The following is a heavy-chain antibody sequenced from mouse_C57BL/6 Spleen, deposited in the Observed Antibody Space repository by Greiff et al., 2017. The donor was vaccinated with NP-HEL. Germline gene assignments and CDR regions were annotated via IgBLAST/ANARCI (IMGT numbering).Heavy chain of an antibody. CDR1: GFTFSDYG. CDR2: ISSGSSTI. V-gene: IGHV5-17*01. CDR3: AGGYLYYFDY. Sequence: EVMLMESGGGLVKPGGSLKLSCAASGFTFSDYGMHWVRQAPEKGLEWVAYISSGSSTIYYADTVKGRFTISRDNAKNTLFLQMTSLRSEDTAMYYCAGGYLYYFDYWGQGTTLTVSS. J-gene: IGHJ2*01. D-gene: IGHD2-2*01.